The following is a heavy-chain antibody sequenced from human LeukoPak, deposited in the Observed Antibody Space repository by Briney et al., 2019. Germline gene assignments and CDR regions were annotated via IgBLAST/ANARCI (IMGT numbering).Heavy chain of an antibody. CDR3: ARDRVYGWGLITGTTEDFDT. D-gene: IGHD1-7*01. CDR2: ISSSSSYI. J-gene: IGHJ4*02. CDR1: GFTFSSYS. V-gene: IGHV3-21*01. Sequence: GGSLRLSCAASGFTFSSYSMNWVRRAPGKGLEWVSSISSSSSYIYYADSVRGRFTISRDNAKNSLYLQMNSLRGEVTAVYYCARDRVYGWGLITGTTEDFDTWGQGNLVTVSS.